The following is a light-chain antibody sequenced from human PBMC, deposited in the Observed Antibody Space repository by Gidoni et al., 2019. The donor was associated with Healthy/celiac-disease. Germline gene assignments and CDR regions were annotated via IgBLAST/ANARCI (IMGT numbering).Light chain of an antibody. V-gene: IGKV3-15*01. CDR1: QSVSSN. CDR3: QQYNNGLALT. CDR2: GAS. Sequence: EIVMTQSPATLSVSPGERATLSCRASQSVSSNLAWYQQKPGQAPRLLIYGASTRATGIPARVSGSGSGTEFTLTISSLQSEDFAVYYCQQYNNGLALTFGGXTKVEIK. J-gene: IGKJ4*01.